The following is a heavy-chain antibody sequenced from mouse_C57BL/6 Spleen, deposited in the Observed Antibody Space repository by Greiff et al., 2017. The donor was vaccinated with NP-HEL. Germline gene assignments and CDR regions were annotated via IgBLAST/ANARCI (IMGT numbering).Heavy chain of an antibody. CDR2: INPNNGGT. Sequence: EVQLQQSGPELVKPGASVKISCKASGYTFTDYYMNWVKQSHGKSLEWIGDINPNNGGTSYNQKFKGKATLTVDKSSSTAYMELRSLTSEDSAVYYGARSGSSGYSFAYWGQGTLVTVSA. D-gene: IGHD3-2*02. CDR3: ARSGSSGYSFAY. J-gene: IGHJ3*01. CDR1: GYTFTDYY. V-gene: IGHV1-26*01.